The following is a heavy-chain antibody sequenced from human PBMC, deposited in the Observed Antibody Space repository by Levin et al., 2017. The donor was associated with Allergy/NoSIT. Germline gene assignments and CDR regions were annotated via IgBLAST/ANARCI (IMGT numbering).Heavy chain of an antibody. CDR3: ARPTTMTTVTNRRWSQSPGMDV. CDR2: ISYEATNK. CDR1: GLNFRTYA. V-gene: IGHV3-30*04. D-gene: IGHD4-17*01. J-gene: IGHJ6*02. Sequence: GGSLRLSCVLPGLNFRTYAMHWVRQAPGKGLEWLAAISYEATNKYYAESVTGRFTVSRDNSQNILYLDMDRVRPDDTGVYYCARPTTMTTVTNRRWSQSPGMDVWGLGTSVIVSS.